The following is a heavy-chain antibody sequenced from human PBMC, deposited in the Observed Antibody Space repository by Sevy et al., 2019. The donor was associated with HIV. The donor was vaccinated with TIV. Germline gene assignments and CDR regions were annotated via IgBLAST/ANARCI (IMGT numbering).Heavy chain of an antibody. D-gene: IGHD2-8*01. J-gene: IGHJ4*01. CDR1: GFTFSKYS. V-gene: IGHV3-23*01. CDR3: AREGCTKPHDY. CDR2: LSFGCGEI. Sequence: GGSLRLSCAASGFTFSKYSMSWVRQPPGKGLEWVSTLSFGCGEINYADSVKGRFTISRGNSKSSVYLQMNNLRPEDTAVYYCAREGCTKPHDYWGQEPWSPSPQ.